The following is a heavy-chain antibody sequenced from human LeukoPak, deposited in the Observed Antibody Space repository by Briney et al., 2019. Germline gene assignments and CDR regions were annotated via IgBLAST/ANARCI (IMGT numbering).Heavy chain of an antibody. CDR2: INHSGST. Sequence: SETLSLTCAVYGGSFSGYYWSWIRQPPGKGLEWIGEINHSGSTNYNPSLKSRVTISVDTSKNQFSLKLSSVTAADTAVYYCARVASGPITYYFDYWGQGTLVTVSS. J-gene: IGHJ4*02. CDR3: ARVASGPITYYFDY. CDR1: GGSFSGYY. V-gene: IGHV4-34*01. D-gene: IGHD2-15*01.